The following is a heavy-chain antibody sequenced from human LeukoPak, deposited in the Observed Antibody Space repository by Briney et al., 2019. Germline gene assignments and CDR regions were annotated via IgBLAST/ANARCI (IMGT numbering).Heavy chain of an antibody. V-gene: IGHV3-33*01. CDR3: SREYFDWSRNYYYGMDV. D-gene: IGHD3-9*01. CDR2: IWYDGSNK. J-gene: IGHJ6*02. CDR1: GFTFNNYG. Sequence: GGSLRLSCAASGFTFNNYGMHWVRQAPGKGLEWMALIWYDGSNKYYADSVKGRFTISRDNSKNTLYLQMNSRRAEDTAVYYCSREYFDWSRNYYYGMDVWGQGTTVTVSS.